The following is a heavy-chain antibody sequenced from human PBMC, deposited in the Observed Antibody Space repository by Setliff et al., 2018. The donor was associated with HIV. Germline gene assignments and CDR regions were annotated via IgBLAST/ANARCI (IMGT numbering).Heavy chain of an antibody. J-gene: IGHJ4*02. Sequence: SETLSLTCSVPGYSISSDYYWGWLRQSPGKGLDWIGTIYHSGSTYYNPALKSRVTISVDPSTEQFSLRLTSVTAADTALYYCARVDTILQFFDYWGQGIAVTVSS. CDR2: IYHSGST. D-gene: IGHD5-18*01. CDR3: ARVDTILQFFDY. CDR1: GYSISSDYY. V-gene: IGHV4-38-2*01.